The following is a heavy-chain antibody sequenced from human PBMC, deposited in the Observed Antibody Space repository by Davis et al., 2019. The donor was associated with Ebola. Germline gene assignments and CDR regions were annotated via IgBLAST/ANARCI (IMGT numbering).Heavy chain of an antibody. CDR2: INPITGGT. Sequence: ASVTVSCKASGYRFTSYYMHWVRQAPGQGLEWMGIINPITGGTSYAQNFQVRVNMTRDTSTSTGYMELSSLRSEDTAVYYCAREGGRYYDSSGYVFDIWGQGTMVKVSS. V-gene: IGHV1-46*01. J-gene: IGHJ3*02. CDR1: GYRFTSYY. CDR3: AREGGRYYDSSGYVFDI. D-gene: IGHD3-22*01.